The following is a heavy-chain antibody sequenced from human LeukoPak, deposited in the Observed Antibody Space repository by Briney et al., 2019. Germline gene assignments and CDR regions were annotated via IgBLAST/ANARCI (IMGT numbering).Heavy chain of an antibody. Sequence: ASVKVSCKASGYTFTGYYMHWVRQAPGQGLEWMGWINPNSGGTNYAQKFQGRVTMTRDTSISTAYMELSRLRSDDTAVYYCARHLPYCSGWDPEDYWGQGTLVTVSS. V-gene: IGHV1-2*02. CDR1: GYTFTGYY. J-gene: IGHJ4*02. D-gene: IGHD6-19*01. CDR3: ARHLPYCSGWDPEDY. CDR2: INPNSGGT.